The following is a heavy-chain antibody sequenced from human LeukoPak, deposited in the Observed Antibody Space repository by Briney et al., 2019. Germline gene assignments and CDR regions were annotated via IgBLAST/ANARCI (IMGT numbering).Heavy chain of an antibody. D-gene: IGHD2-21*02. CDR3: ARCLIVTVAARGYYMDV. J-gene: IGHJ6*03. CDR1: GGSFNGYY. V-gene: IGHV4-34*01. CDR2: ISHSGNT. Sequence: KPSETLSLSCGVYGGSFNGYYWSWIRQPPGKGLEWIGEISHSGNTNDNPSLKSRVTMSVDMSTKQLSLRLSSVTAADTAVYYCARCLIVTVAARGYYMDVWGNGTTVAVSS.